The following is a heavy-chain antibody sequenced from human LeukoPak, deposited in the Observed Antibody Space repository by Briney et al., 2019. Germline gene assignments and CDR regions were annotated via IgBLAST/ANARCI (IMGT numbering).Heavy chain of an antibody. CDR1: GFTFSAAW. V-gene: IGHV3-15*01. Sequence: GGSLRLSCVASGFTFSAAWMTWVRQAPGKGLECVGRIKSRTDGGTTDYATPVKGRFAISRDDSKNTLYLQMNSLKIEDTGVHYCTTVGSSWGFDYWGQGTLVTVSS. D-gene: IGHD6-13*01. J-gene: IGHJ4*02. CDR3: TTVGSSWGFDY. CDR2: IKSRTDGGTT.